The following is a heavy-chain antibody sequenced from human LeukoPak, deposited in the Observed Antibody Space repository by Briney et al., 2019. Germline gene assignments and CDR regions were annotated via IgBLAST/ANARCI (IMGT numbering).Heavy chain of an antibody. CDR3: ARGGYYYYYMDV. V-gene: IGHV3-21*01. CDR1: GFTFSTYY. CDR2: ISTSSSYI. Sequence: GGSLRLSCAASGFTFSTYYMNWVRQAPGKGLEWVSSISTSSSYIYYADSLKGRFTISRDNAKKSLYLQINSLRAEDTAVYYCARGGYYYYYMDVWGKGTTVTVSS. J-gene: IGHJ6*03.